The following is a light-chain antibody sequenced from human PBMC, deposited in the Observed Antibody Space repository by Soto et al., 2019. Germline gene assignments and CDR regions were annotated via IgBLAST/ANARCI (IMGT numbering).Light chain of an antibody. V-gene: IGKV3-11*01. CDR2: DAS. Sequence: EIVLTQSPATLSLYTGERATLSCRASQSVSSYLAWYQQKPGQAPRLLIYDASNRATGIPARFSGSGSGTDFTLTISSLEPEDFAVYYCQQRSNWPPETFGQGTKVDI. J-gene: IGKJ1*01. CDR1: QSVSSY. CDR3: QQRSNWPPET.